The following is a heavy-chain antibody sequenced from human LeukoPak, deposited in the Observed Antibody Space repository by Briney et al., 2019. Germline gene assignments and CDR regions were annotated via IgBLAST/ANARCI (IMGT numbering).Heavy chain of an antibody. V-gene: IGHV1-8*01. CDR2: MNPNSGNT. J-gene: IGHJ6*02. CDR3: ARGLSASWYYYYYGMDV. CDR1: GYTFTSYD. D-gene: IGHD2-15*01. Sequence: ASVKVSCKVSGYTFTSYDINWVRQATGQGLERMGRMNPNSGNTGYAQKFQGRVTMTRNTSISTAYMELSSLRSEDTAVYYCARGLSASWYYYYYGMDVWGQGTTVTVSS.